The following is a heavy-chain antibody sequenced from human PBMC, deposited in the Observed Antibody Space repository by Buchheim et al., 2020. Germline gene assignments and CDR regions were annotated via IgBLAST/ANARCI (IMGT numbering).Heavy chain of an antibody. Sequence: EVQLLESGGGLVQPGGSLRLSCVASGFTFSNYAMSWVRQAPGKGLEWVSTISGGGGNTYYADSVKGRFTISSDNSKNTPYLQMNSLRAEDTAVYYCAKKGTIAVAGIFWFDPWGQGTL. D-gene: IGHD6-19*01. CDR2: ISGGGGNT. CDR3: AKKGTIAVAGIFWFDP. CDR1: GFTFSNYA. V-gene: IGHV3-23*01. J-gene: IGHJ5*02.